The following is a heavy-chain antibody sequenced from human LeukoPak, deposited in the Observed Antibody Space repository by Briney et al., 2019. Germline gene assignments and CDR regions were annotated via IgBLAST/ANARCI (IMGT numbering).Heavy chain of an antibody. Sequence: GGSLRPSCAASGFTFSSYSMNWVRQAPGKGLEWVSYISSSSSTIYYADSVKGRFTISRDNAKNSLYLQMNSLRAEDTAVYYCAREWGYSSSTNDYWGQGTLVTVSS. V-gene: IGHV3-48*04. J-gene: IGHJ4*02. CDR3: AREWGYSSSTNDY. CDR2: ISSSSSTI. D-gene: IGHD6-13*01. CDR1: GFTFSSYS.